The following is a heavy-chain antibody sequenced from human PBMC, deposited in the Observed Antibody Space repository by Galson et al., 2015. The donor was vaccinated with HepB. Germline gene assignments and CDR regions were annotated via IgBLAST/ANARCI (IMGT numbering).Heavy chain of an antibody. V-gene: IGHV3-23*01. CDR1: GFTFNSYT. CDR3: AKDTRVVASGAFDI. CDR2: ISGSGGGT. Sequence: SLRLSCAASGFTFNSYTMSWVRQAPGKGLEWVSAISGSGGGTYYADSVKGRFTISRDNSKNTLYLQMNSLRAEDTAVYYCAKDTRVVASGAFDIWGQGTMVTVSS. J-gene: IGHJ3*02. D-gene: IGHD2-15*01.